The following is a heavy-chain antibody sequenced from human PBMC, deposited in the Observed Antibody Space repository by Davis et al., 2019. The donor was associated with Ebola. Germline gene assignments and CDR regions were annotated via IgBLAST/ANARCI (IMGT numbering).Heavy chain of an antibody. Sequence: GSLRLSCTVSGGSISSYYSSWIRQPPGKGLEWNGYIYYSGSTNYNPSLKSRVTISVDTSKNQFSLKLSSVTAADTAVYYCARDDNSDYYYYGMDVWGQGTTVTVSS. D-gene: IGHD5-24*01. CDR3: ARDDNSDYYYYGMDV. V-gene: IGHV4-59*01. CDR1: GGSISSYY. J-gene: IGHJ6*02. CDR2: IYYSGST.